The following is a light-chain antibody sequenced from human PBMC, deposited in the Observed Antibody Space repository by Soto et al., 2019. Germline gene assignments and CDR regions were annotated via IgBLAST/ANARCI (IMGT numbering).Light chain of an antibody. CDR1: HSVSSNY. CDR3: QQYGISLP. Sequence: EIVLTQSPGTLSLSPGERATLSCRSSHSVSSNYLAWYQQKPGQAPRLLIYDVSSRATGIPDRFSGSGSGTDFPLTISSLEHVDFAVFYCQQYGISLPFGQATKVEIK. CDR2: DVS. J-gene: IGKJ1*01. V-gene: IGKV3-20*01.